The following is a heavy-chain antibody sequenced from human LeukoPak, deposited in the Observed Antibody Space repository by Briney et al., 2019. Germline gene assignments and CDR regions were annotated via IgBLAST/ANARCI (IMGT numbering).Heavy chain of an antibody. D-gene: IGHD3-10*01. V-gene: IGHV3-53*01. CDR1: GFTVSSTY. CDR2: IYSGGST. J-gene: IGHJ4*02. Sequence: PGGSLRLSCAASGFTVSSTYLSWVRQAPGKGLEWVSVIYSGGSTYYADSVKGRFTISRDNSKNTLYLQMNNLRAEDTAVYYCTRYESFYGSGRYYSGQGTLVTVSS. CDR3: TRYESFYGSGRYY.